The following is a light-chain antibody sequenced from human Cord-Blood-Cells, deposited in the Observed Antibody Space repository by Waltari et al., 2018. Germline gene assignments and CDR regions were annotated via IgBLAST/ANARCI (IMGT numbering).Light chain of an antibody. CDR3: CSYAGSYTLV. Sequence: QSALTQPRSVSGSPGQSVTISCTGTSSDVGGYNYVSWYQQHPGKAPKLMIYDVSKRPSGFPDRFSGSKAGNTASLTISGLQAEDEADYCCCSYAGSYTLVFGGGTKLTVL. J-gene: IGLJ2*01. V-gene: IGLV2-11*01. CDR1: SSDVGGYNY. CDR2: DVS.